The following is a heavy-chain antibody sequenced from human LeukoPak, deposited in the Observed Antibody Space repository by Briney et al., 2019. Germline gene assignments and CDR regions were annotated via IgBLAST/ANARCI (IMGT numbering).Heavy chain of an antibody. CDR1: GGSFSGYY. Sequence: PSETLSLTCAVYGGSFSGYYWSWIRQPPGKGLEWFGEINHSGSTNYNPSLKSRVTISVDTSKNQFSLKLSSVTAADTAVYYCARHKRGYSYGFFDYWGQGTLVTVSS. CDR2: INHSGST. CDR3: ARHKRGYSYGFFDY. J-gene: IGHJ4*02. V-gene: IGHV4-34*01. D-gene: IGHD5-18*01.